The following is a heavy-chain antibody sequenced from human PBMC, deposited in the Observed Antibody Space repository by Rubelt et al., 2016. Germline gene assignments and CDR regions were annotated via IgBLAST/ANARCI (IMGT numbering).Heavy chain of an antibody. Sequence: VRQAPGKGLEWVSSISSSSSYIYYADSVKGRFTISRDTAKNSLYLQMNSLRAEDTAVYYCARNWGRLFYFDYWGQGTLVTVS. CDR2: ISSSSSYI. V-gene: IGHV3-21*01. J-gene: IGHJ4*02. CDR3: ARNWGRLFYFDY. D-gene: IGHD7-27*01.